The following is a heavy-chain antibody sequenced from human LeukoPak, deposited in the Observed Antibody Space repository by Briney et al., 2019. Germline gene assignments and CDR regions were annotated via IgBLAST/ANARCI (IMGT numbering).Heavy chain of an antibody. CDR1: GFTFSSYA. Sequence: GGSLRLSCAASGFTFSSYAMSWVRQAPGKGLEWVAVISYDGSNKFYADSVKGRFTISRDNSKNTLYLQMNSLRAEDTAVYYCARDFQRYSGYSHFDSWGQGTLVTVSS. J-gene: IGHJ4*02. V-gene: IGHV3-30-3*01. CDR2: ISYDGSNK. D-gene: IGHD5-12*01. CDR3: ARDFQRYSGYSHFDS.